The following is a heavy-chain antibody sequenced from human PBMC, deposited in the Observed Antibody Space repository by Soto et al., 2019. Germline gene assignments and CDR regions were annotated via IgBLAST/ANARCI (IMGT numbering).Heavy chain of an antibody. D-gene: IGHD5-12*01. Sequence: GGSLRLSCAASGFTFSSYSMNWVRQAPGKGLEWVSSISSSSSYIYYADSVKGRFTISRDNAKNSLYLQMNSLRAEDTAVYYCAREGSGYDFLYGWFDPWGQGTLVTVSS. J-gene: IGHJ5*02. CDR2: ISSSSSYI. V-gene: IGHV3-21*01. CDR3: AREGSGYDFLYGWFDP. CDR1: GFTFSSYS.